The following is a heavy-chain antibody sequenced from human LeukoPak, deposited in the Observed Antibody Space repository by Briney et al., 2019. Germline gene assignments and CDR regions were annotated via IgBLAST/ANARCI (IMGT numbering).Heavy chain of an antibody. D-gene: IGHD3-9*01. CDR2: ISGSGGST. J-gene: IGHJ5*02. V-gene: IGHV3-23*01. CDR3: AKVSVHFEWLDLRTSWFDP. Sequence: GGSLRLSCAASGFTFSSYGMSWVRQAPGKGLEWVSSISGSGGSTYYADSVKGRFTISRDNSKNTLYLQMNSLRAEDTAVYYCAKVSVHFEWLDLRTSWFDPWGQGTLVTVSS. CDR1: GFTFSSYG.